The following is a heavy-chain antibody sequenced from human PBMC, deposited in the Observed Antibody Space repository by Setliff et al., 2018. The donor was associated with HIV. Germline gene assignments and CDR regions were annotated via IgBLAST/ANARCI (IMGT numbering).Heavy chain of an antibody. V-gene: IGHV4-34*01. J-gene: IGHJ4*02. Sequence: SETLSLTCAVYGGSFSGYYWSWIRQPPGKGLEWIGEINHSGSTNYSPSLKSRVTISVDTSKKQFSLNLDSVTAADTAVYYCATGLIMAPDYWGQGSLVTVSS. CDR3: ATGLIMAPDY. CDR1: GGSFSGYY. CDR2: INHSGST. D-gene: IGHD2-8*01.